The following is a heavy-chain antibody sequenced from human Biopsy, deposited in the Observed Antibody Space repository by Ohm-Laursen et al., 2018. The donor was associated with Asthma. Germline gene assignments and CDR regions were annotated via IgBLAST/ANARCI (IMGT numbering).Heavy chain of an antibody. V-gene: IGHV1-69*01. CDR3: ARKAGSCISRTCYSLDF. Sequence: VSCKSLVGTFNTYVIGWVPQAPGQGLEWMGGINSVFGTTTYPQKFQDRVTITADDSTSTVYMELSSLRSEDTAVYYCARKAGSCISRTCYSLDFWGQGTLVTVSS. CDR1: VGTFNTYV. D-gene: IGHD2-2*01. J-gene: IGHJ4*02. CDR2: INSVFGTT.